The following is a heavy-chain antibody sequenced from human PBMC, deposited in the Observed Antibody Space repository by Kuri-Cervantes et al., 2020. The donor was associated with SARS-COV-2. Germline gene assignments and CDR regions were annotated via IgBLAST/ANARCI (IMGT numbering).Heavy chain of an antibody. CDR1: GFTFSSYA. D-gene: IGHD3-22*01. Sequence: GESLKISCAASGFTFSSYAMSWVRQAPGKGLEWVAVISYDGSNKYYADSVKGRFTISRDNSKNTLYLQMNSLRAEDTAVYYCAKDQWWDSSGYPGGISSHDAFDIWGQGTMVTVSS. CDR2: ISYDGSNK. J-gene: IGHJ3*02. CDR3: AKDQWWDSSGYPGGISSHDAFDI. V-gene: IGHV3-30*18.